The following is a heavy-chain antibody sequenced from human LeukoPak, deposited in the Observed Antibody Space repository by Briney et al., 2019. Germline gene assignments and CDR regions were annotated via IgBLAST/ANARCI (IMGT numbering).Heavy chain of an antibody. Sequence: GGSLRLSCAASGFTFSDHYMDWVRQAPGKGLEWVGRTRNKANSYTTEYAASVKGRFTISRDDSKNSLYLQMNSLKTEDTAVYYCARVRSSGSYPDYWGQGTLVTVSS. D-gene: IGHD1-26*01. CDR3: ARVRSSGSYPDY. CDR2: TRNKANSYTT. V-gene: IGHV3-72*01. J-gene: IGHJ4*02. CDR1: GFTFSDHY.